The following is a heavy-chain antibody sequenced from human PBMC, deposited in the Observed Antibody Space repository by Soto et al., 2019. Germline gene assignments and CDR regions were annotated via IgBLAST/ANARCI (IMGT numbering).Heavy chain of an antibody. CDR1: GYTLTELS. V-gene: IGHV1-24*01. Sequence: ASVKVSCKVSGYTLTELSMHWVRQAPGKGLEWMGGFDPEDGETIYAQKFQGRVTMTEDTSTDTAYMELSSLRSEDTAVYYCARVITFGGHPFLYFDYWGQGTLVTVSS. D-gene: IGHD3-16*01. CDR3: ARVITFGGHPFLYFDY. J-gene: IGHJ4*02. CDR2: FDPEDGET.